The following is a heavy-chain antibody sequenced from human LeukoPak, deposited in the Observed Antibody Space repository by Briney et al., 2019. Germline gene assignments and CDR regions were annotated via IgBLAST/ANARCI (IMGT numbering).Heavy chain of an antibody. Sequence: ASVKVSCKASGYTFTSYDINWVRQATGQGLDWMGWMNPNSGNTGYAQKFQGRVTMTRNTSISTAYMELSSLRSEETAVYYCARGPLYYDILTGYSHNWFDPWGQGTLVTVSS. D-gene: IGHD3-9*01. V-gene: IGHV1-8*01. CDR3: ARGPLYYDILTGYSHNWFDP. J-gene: IGHJ5*02. CDR1: GYTFTSYD. CDR2: MNPNSGNT.